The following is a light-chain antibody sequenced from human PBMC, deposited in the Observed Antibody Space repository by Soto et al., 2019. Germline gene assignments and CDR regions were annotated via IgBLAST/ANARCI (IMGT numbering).Light chain of an antibody. V-gene: IGKV1-12*01. J-gene: IGKJ4*01. CDR1: QGIDRW. CDR2: AAS. Sequence: DIQMTLSPSSLSASVGDRVTITCRASQGIDRWLAWYQQKPGKAPKVLIYAASSLRSGVPSRFSGSGSGTDFSLTINSLQPEDFATYYCKQSKSFPLTFGGGTKVDIK. CDR3: KQSKSFPLT.